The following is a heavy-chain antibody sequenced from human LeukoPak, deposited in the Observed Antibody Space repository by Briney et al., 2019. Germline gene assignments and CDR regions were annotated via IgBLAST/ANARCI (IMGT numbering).Heavy chain of an antibody. V-gene: IGHV3-74*01. CDR1: GFTFSNYW. CDR3: AKVAVAGTAFDY. Sequence: GGSLRLSCAASGFTFSNYWMHWVRQAPGKGLVWVSRINSDGSSIAYADSVKGRFTISRDNAKNSLYLQMNSLRAEDTALYYCAKVAVAGTAFDYWGQGTLVTVSS. J-gene: IGHJ4*02. D-gene: IGHD6-19*01. CDR2: INSDGSSI.